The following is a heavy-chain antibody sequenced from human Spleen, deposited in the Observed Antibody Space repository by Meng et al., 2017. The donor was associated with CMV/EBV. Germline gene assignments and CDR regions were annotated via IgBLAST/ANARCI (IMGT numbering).Heavy chain of an antibody. CDR2: ISWDSGTL. CDR3: ARYCSSTSWCYYSGMDV. CDR1: GFTFDDYA. J-gene: IGHJ6*02. D-gene: IGHD2-2*01. Sequence: SLKISCAASGFTFDDYAMHWVRQAPGKGLEWVSGISWDSGTLAYADSVKGRFTISRDNAKNTLYLQMNSLRAEDTAVYYCARYCSSTSWCYYSGMDVWGQGTTVTVSS. V-gene: IGHV3-9*01.